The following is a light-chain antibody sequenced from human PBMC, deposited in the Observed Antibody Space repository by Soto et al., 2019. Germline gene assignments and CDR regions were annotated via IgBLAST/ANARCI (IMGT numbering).Light chain of an antibody. CDR1: NIGNKR. Sequence: SYELTQPPSVSVAPEKTATITCGGNNIGNKRVHWYRQKPGQAPVLLISYDSDRPSGIPERFSGSNSENTATLTISRVEAGDEADYYCQVWDMTDNYVFGSGTKVTVL. CDR3: QVWDMTDNYV. J-gene: IGLJ1*01. V-gene: IGLV3-21*04. CDR2: YDS.